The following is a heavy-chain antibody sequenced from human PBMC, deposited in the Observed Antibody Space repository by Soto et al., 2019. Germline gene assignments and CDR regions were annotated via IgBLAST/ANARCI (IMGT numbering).Heavy chain of an antibody. CDR2: IKSKTDGGTT. CDR1: GFTFSNAW. V-gene: IGHV3-15*01. D-gene: IGHD3-3*01. Sequence: GGSLRLSCAASGFTFSNAWMSWVRQAPGKGLEWVGRIKSKTDGGTTDYAAPVKGRFTISRDDSKNTLYLQMNSLKTEETAVYYCTTSGPSDLWTGSLTFYGMDIWGPGTTVTVS. CDR3: TTSGPSDLWTGSLTFYGMDI. J-gene: IGHJ6*02.